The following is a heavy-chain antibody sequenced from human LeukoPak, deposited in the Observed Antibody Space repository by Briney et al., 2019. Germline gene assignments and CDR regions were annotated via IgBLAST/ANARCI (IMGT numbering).Heavy chain of an antibody. Sequence: SETLSLTCTVSGGSISSYYWGWLRQPAGKGLEWIGRIYTSGSTNYNPSLKSRVTISVDKSKNQFSLKLTSVTAADTAVYYCARLNGDYDWGNWFDPWGQGTLVTVSS. CDR2: IYTSGST. J-gene: IGHJ5*02. V-gene: IGHV4-4*07. CDR1: GGSISSYY. D-gene: IGHD4-17*01. CDR3: ARLNGDYDWGNWFDP.